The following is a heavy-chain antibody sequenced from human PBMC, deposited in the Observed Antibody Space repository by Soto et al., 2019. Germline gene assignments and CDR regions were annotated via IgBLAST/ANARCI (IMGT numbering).Heavy chain of an antibody. J-gene: IGHJ6*03. D-gene: IGHD5-12*01. CDR3: ARESGGATATLDYYCFYMDV. V-gene: IGHV1-2*04. CDR1: GDSFNDYY. Sequence: QVQLVQSGAEVRKPGASVTVSCRSSGDSFNDYYIHWVRQAPGQGLEWMGWINPNSGVTKYAQKFQGWVSMTRDTSIRTVYMQLSRLRSDDTAVYYCARESGGATATLDYYCFYMDVWGTGTTVTVSS. CDR2: INPNSGVT.